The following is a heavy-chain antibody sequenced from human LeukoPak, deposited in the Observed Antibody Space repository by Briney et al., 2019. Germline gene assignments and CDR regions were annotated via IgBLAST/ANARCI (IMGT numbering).Heavy chain of an antibody. CDR1: GGSISSGGYY. J-gene: IGHJ5*02. CDR3: ARDHEGAVPAASGGFDP. Sequence: PSQTLSLTCTVSGGSISSGGYYWSWIRQPPGKGLEWIGYIYHSGSTYYNPSLKSRVTISLDRSKNQFSLKLSSVTAADTAVYYCARDHEGAVPAASGGFDPWGQGTLVTVSS. D-gene: IGHD2-2*01. CDR2: IYHSGST. V-gene: IGHV4-30-2*01.